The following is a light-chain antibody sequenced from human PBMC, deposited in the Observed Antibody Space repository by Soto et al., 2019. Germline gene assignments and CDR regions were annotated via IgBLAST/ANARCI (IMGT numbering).Light chain of an antibody. CDR3: QQYGSSPYT. Sequence: EIVLTQSPGTLSLSPGERATLSCRASQSVSSSSLAWYQQKPGQAPRLLIYGAPIRATGIPDRFSGSGSGTDFTLTISRLELEDFAVFYWQQYGSSPYTFGQGTKLEIK. J-gene: IGKJ2*01. CDR1: QSVSSSS. CDR2: GAP. V-gene: IGKV3-20*01.